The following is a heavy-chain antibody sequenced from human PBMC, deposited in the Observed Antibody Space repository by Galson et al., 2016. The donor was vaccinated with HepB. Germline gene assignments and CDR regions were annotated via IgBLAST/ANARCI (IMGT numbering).Heavy chain of an antibody. D-gene: IGHD3-22*01. CDR2: IAAGSGNT. V-gene: IGHV1-58*01. Sequence: SVKVSCKASGFTFSTSVVQWVRQARGQPLEWIGWIAAGSGNTNYAQRFQERVMITRDMSTSTVHMELSGLRSEDTAVYYCAADKFYYETSGFSTGYFDYWGQGTLVTVSS. CDR1: GFTFSTSV. CDR3: AADKFYYETSGFSTGYFDY. J-gene: IGHJ4*02.